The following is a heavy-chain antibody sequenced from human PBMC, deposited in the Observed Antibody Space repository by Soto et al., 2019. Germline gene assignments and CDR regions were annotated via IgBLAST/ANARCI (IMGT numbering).Heavy chain of an antibody. D-gene: IGHD1-26*01. CDR3: YGSGGN. V-gene: IGHV4-59*01. Sequence: GSLRLSCAASGFTFSNAWMSWVRQAPGKGLEWVGHIYDSGTANYNPSLKSRVTISVDTSKNQFSLNLSSVTAADTAMYYCYGSGGNWGQGTLVTSPQ. CDR1: GFTFSNAW. CDR2: IYDSGTA. J-gene: IGHJ4*02.